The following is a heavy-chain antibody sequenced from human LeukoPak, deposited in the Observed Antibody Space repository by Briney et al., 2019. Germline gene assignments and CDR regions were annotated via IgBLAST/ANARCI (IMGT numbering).Heavy chain of an antibody. D-gene: IGHD1-26*01. J-gene: IGHJ4*02. CDR3: AKDRWVGTTPPRPYYFDY. V-gene: IGHV3-23*01. CDR2: ISGGGGNT. CDR1: GFTFSGYW. Sequence: GGSLRLSCAASGFTFSGYWMHWVRQAPGKGLEWVSTISGGGGNTYCADSVKGRFTISRDNSKNTLYLQMNSLRAEDTAVYYCAKDRWVGTTPPRPYYFDYWGQGTLVTVSS.